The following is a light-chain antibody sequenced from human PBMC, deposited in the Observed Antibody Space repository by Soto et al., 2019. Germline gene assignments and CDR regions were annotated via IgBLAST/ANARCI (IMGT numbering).Light chain of an antibody. CDR3: QHYNSYSEA. CDR1: QGITNW. J-gene: IGKJ1*01. V-gene: IGKV1-5*03. Sequence: DIQMTQSPSSVSASVGDRFTITCRASQGITNWLAWYQQKPGKAPKLLIYKASTLKSGVPSRFSGSGSGTEFTLTISSLQPDDFATYYCQHYNSYSEAFGQGTKVDIK. CDR2: KAS.